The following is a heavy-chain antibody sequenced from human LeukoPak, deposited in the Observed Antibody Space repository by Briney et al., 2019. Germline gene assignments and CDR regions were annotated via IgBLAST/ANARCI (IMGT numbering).Heavy chain of an antibody. CDR1: GFTFNNYG. CDR3: AKDQGYYGSGSYYPF. V-gene: IGHV3-23*01. CDR2: ISESGGST. Sequence: GGSLRLSCAASGFTFNNYGMSWVRQAPGKGLEWVSGISESGGSTYYADSVKGRFTISRDNSKNALYLQMNSLRAEDTAVYYCAKDQGYYGSGSYYPFWGQGTLVTVSS. J-gene: IGHJ4*02. D-gene: IGHD3-10*01.